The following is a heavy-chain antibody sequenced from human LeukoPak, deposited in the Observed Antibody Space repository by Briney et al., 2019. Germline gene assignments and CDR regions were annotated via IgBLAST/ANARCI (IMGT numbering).Heavy chain of an antibody. D-gene: IGHD3-10*01. Sequence: PSQTLSLTCTVSGGSISSGGYYWSWLRQHPGKGLEWIGYIYYSGSTYYNPSLKSRVTISVDTSKNQFSLKLSSVTAADTAVYYCARDRITMVRGVMEGAFDIWGQGTMVTVSS. CDR1: GGSISSGGYY. J-gene: IGHJ3*02. CDR2: IYYSGST. V-gene: IGHV4-31*03. CDR3: ARDRITMVRGVMEGAFDI.